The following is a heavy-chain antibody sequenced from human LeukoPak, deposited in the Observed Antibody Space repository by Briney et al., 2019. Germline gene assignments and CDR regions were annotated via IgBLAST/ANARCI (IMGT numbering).Heavy chain of an antibody. J-gene: IGHJ4*02. Sequence: PSETLSLTCTVSGXSISTSTDYWAWIRQPPGKGLECIRSMFYRGSTYYNPSLKSRVTISVDTSKNQFSLKLSSVTASDTAIFYCARQGGWGGAASLIEYWGQGTLVTVSS. CDR2: MFYRGST. V-gene: IGHV4-39*01. CDR3: ARQGGWGGAASLIEY. CDR1: GXSISTSTDY. D-gene: IGHD1-26*01.